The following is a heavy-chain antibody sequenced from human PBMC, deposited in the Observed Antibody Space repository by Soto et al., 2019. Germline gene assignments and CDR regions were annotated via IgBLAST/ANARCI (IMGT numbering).Heavy chain of an antibody. CDR3: ARVPYSSSWYFDY. CDR2: IYYSGST. CDR1: GCSISSYY. D-gene: IGHD6-13*01. Sequence: SETLSLTCTVSGCSISSYYWSWIRQPPGKGLEWIGYIYYSGSTNYNPSLKSRVTISVDTSKNQFSLKLSSVTAADTAVYYCARVPYSSSWYFDYWGQGTLVTVSS. V-gene: IGHV4-59*01. J-gene: IGHJ4*02.